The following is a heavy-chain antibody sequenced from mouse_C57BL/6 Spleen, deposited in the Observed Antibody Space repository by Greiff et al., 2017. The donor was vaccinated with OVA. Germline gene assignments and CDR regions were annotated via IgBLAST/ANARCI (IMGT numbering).Heavy chain of an antibody. V-gene: IGHV5-9-1*02. Sequence: DVKLEESGEGLVKPGGSLKLSCAASGFTFSSYAMSWVRQTPEKRLEWVAYISSGGDYIYYADTVKGRFTISRDNARNTLYLQMSSLKSEDTAMYYCTRDRPGFAYWGQGTLVTVSA. CDR2: ISSGGDYI. CDR3: TRDRPGFAY. CDR1: GFTFSSYA. J-gene: IGHJ3*01.